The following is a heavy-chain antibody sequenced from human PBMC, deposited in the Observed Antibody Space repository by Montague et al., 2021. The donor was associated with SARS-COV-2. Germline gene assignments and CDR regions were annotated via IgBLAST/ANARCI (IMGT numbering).Heavy chain of an antibody. CDR2: IKEDGSEK. D-gene: IGHD5-12*01. CDR3: ARDFAHYTGYVAGYFDY. Sequence: SLRLSCAASGFTFSSYWMSWVRQAPGKGLEWVASIKEDGSEKDYVESVKGRFTISSDNAKNSLHLQMNSLRADDTAVYYCARDFAHYTGYVAGYFDYWGQGTLVTVSS. CDR1: GFTFSSYW. J-gene: IGHJ4*02. V-gene: IGHV3-7*05.